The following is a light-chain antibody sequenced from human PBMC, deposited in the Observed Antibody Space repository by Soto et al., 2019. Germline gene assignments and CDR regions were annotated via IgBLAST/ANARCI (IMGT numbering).Light chain of an antibody. CDR1: QSISSW. CDR2: DAS. CDR3: QQYTSYSA. J-gene: IGKJ1*01. V-gene: IGKV1-5*01. Sequence: DIQMTQSPSTLSASVGDRVTITCRASQSISSWLAWYQQKPGKAPKLLIYDASSLESGVPSRFSGSGSGTEFTLTSSSLQPDDFATYYCQQYTSYSAFGQGTKVEIK.